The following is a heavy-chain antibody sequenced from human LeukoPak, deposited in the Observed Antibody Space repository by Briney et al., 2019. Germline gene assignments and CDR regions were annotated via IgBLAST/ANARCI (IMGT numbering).Heavy chain of an antibody. CDR1: GGSISSSSYY. CDR2: IYYSGST. V-gene: IGHV4-39*01. CDR3: ASYARKLLDAFDI. Sequence: SETLSLTCTVSGGSISSSSYYWGWIRQPPGKGLEWIGSIYYSGSTYYNPSLKSRVTISVDTSKNQLSLKLSSVTAADTAVYYCASYARKLLDAFDIWGQGTMVTVSS. D-gene: IGHD3-10*01. J-gene: IGHJ3*02.